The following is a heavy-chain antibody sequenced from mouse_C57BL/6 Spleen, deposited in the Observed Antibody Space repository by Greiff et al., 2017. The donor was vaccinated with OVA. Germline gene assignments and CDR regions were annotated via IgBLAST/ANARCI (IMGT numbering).Heavy chain of an antibody. CDR2: IDPSDSYT. CDR3: ARPPPMDY. CDR1: GYTFTSYW. J-gene: IGHJ4*01. Sequence: QVQLQQPGAELVKPGASVKLSCKASGYTFTSYWMQWVKQRPGQGLEWIGEIDPSDSYTNYNQKFKGKATLTVDTSSSTAYMQLSSLTSVDSAVYYCARPPPMDYWGQGTSVTVSS. V-gene: IGHV1-50*01.